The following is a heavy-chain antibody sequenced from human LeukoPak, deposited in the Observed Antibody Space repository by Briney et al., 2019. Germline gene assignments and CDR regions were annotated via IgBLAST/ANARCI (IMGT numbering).Heavy chain of an antibody. D-gene: IGHD6-19*01. CDR3: ARHKTAVAGGYYLDY. V-gene: IGHV4-39*01. Sequence: PSETLSLTCTVSGGSISSSDCFWGWIRQPPGRGPEWIGTVYHSGVAFYNPSLKSRVTISVGTSKNQFSLNLTSVTAADTAIYYCARHKTAVAGGYYLDYWGQGSLVTVSS. CDR1: GGSISSSDCF. J-gene: IGHJ4*02. CDR2: VYHSGVA.